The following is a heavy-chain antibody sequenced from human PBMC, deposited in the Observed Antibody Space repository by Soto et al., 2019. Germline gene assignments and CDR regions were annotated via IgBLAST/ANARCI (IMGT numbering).Heavy chain of an antibody. V-gene: IGHV3-23*01. CDR2: ISVSGGST. J-gene: IGHJ4*02. CDR1: GFTFSSYA. Sequence: EVQLLESGGGLVQPGGSLRLYCAASGFTFSSYAMSWVRQAPGKGLAWVSGISVSGGSTYYADSVKGRFTISRDNSNNTRYLQMNSLRAEDTAVYYCASNTRNDPPVYWGRGTLVTVSS. D-gene: IGHD3-16*01. CDR3: ASNTRNDPPVY.